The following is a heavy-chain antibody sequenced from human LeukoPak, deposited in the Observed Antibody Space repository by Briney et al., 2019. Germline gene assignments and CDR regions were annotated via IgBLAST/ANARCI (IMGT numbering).Heavy chain of an antibody. D-gene: IGHD3-3*01. J-gene: IGHJ4*02. CDR3: ASTYYDFWSGYANLDY. V-gene: IGHV3-7*01. CDR1: GFTFSSYW. CDR2: IKQDGSEK. Sequence: PGGSLRLSCAASGFTFSSYWMSLVRQAPGKGLEWVANIKQDGSEKYYVDSVKGRFTISRDNAKNSLYLQMNSLRAEDTAVYYCASTYYDFWSGYANLDYWGQGTLVTVSS.